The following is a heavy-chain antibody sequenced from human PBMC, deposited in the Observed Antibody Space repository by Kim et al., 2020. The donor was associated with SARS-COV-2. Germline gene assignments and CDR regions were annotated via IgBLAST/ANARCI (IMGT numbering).Heavy chain of an antibody. CDR1: GGSISSGGYY. Sequence: SETLSLTCTVSGGSISSGGYYWSWLRQHPGKGLEWIGYIYYSGTTYYNPSLKSRLTISVDTSKNQFSLKVSSVTAADTAVYYCARADSSSWFDPWGQGTLVTVSS. CDR2: IYYSGTT. V-gene: IGHV4-31*03. CDR3: ARADSSSWFDP. J-gene: IGHJ5*02. D-gene: IGHD6-13*01.